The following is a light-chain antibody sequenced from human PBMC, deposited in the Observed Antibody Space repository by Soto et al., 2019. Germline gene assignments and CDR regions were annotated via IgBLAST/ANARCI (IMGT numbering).Light chain of an antibody. CDR1: QSVSSY. CDR3: QQRSSWPIT. CDR2: DAS. J-gene: IGKJ5*01. Sequence: EIVFTQSPATLSLSPGERATLSCRASQSVSSYLAWHQQKNGQAPRLLIYDASNRDTGIPARFSGSGSGTDFTLTISSLEPEDFAVYYCQQRSSWPITFGQGTRLEIK. V-gene: IGKV3-11*01.